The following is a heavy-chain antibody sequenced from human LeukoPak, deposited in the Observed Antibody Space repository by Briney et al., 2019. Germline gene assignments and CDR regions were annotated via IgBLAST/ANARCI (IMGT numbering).Heavy chain of an antibody. CDR2: IYPGDSDT. V-gene: IGHV5-51*01. Sequence: GESLKSSCKGSGYSFRSYWIGWVRQMPGKGLEWMGIIYPGDSDTRYSPSFQGQVTISVDTSISTAYLQWNTLKASDTAMYYCTRHPTSISNPYYIDVWGRGTTVTVSS. J-gene: IGHJ6*03. CDR1: GYSFRSYW. CDR3: TRHPTSISNPYYIDV. D-gene: IGHD2-2*01.